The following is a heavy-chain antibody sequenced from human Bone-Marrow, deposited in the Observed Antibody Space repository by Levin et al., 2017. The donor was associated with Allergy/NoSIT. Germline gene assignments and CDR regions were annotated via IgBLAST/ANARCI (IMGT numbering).Heavy chain of an antibody. J-gene: IGHJ5*02. CDR1: GGSITSSY. CDR3: AGNAEYCEGTNCYSYENRFDP. CDR2: IHHSGTS. V-gene: IGHV4-59*13. Sequence: PSETLSLTCTVSGGSITSSYWNWIRQAPGKGLEWIGYIHHSGTSNYNPSLRSRATISLDTSKNLFSLDLYSVTAADTAMYYCAGNAEYCEGTNCYSYENRFDPWGQGTLVSVSS. D-gene: IGHD2/OR15-2a*01.